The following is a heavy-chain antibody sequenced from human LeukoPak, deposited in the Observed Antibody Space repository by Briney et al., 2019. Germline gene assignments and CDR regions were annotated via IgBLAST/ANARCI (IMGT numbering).Heavy chain of an antibody. CDR2: INPNSGGT. V-gene: IGHV1-2*02. Sequence: ASVKVSCKASGYTFTGYHMHWVRQAPGQGLEWMGWINPNSGGTNYAQKFQGRVTMTRDTSISTAYMELSRLRSDDTAVYYCARVKDIVVVPAALNLFDYWGQGTLVTVSS. CDR3: ARVKDIVVVPAALNLFDY. D-gene: IGHD2-2*01. CDR1: GYTFTGYH. J-gene: IGHJ4*02.